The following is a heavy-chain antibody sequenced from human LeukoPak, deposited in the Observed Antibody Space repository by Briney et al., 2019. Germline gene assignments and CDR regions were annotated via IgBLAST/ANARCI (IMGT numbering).Heavy chain of an antibody. CDR1: GFTFSSYA. D-gene: IGHD2-15*01. CDR3: AITHHCSGGSCYSLGGGYFDY. CDR2: INHSGST. V-gene: IGHV4-34*08. Sequence: GSLRLSCAASGFTFSSYAMSWIRQPPGKGLEWIGEINHSGSTNYNPSLKSRVTISVDTSKNQFSLKLSSVTAADTAVYYCAITHHCSGGSCYSLGGGYFDYWGQGTLVTVSS. J-gene: IGHJ4*02.